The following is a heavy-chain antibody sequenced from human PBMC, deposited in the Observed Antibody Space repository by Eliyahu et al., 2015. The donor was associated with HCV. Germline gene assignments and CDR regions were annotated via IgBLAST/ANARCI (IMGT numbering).Heavy chain of an antibody. CDR1: GGSISSGDYY. J-gene: IGHJ4*02. CDR2: IYYSGST. V-gene: IGHV4-30-4*01. Sequence: QVQLQESGPGLVKPSQTLSLTCTVSGGSISSGDYYWSWIRQPPGKGLEWIGYIYYSGSTYYNPSLKSRVTISVDTSKNQFSLKLSSVTAADTAVYYCARAPVAAGHSWYFDYWGQGTLVTVSS. D-gene: IGHD6-13*01. CDR3: ARAPVAAGHSWYFDY.